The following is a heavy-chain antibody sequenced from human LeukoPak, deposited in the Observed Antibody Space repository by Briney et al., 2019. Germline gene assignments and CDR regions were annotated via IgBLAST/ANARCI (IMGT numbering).Heavy chain of an antibody. V-gene: IGHV1-18*01. CDR3: ASLLTQLTAGRAYCPFNY. D-gene: IGHD1-20*01. CDR1: DDTFTTYG. J-gene: IGHJ4*02. CDR2: ISAHNGLT. Sequence: GASVKVSCKTSDDTFTTYGFTWVRQAPGQGLEWMGWISAHNGLTKYAQKFQGRVTLTTDKTTSTAYMDLRSLRSDDTAVYYCASLLTQLTAGRAYCPFNYWGQGTLVTVSS.